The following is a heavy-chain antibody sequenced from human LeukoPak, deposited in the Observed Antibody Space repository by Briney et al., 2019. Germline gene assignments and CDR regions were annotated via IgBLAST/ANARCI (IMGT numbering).Heavy chain of an antibody. V-gene: IGHV4-38-2*02. CDR3: ARDRIAAAGTSYYYYMDV. CDR2: IYHSGST. CDR1: GYSISSGYY. J-gene: IGHJ6*03. Sequence: PSETLSLTCTVSGYSISSGYYWGWIRQPPGKGLEWIGSIYHSGSTYYNPSLKSRVTISVDTSKDQFSLKLSSVTAADTAVYYCARDRIAAAGTSYYYYMDVWGKGTTVTVSS. D-gene: IGHD6-13*01.